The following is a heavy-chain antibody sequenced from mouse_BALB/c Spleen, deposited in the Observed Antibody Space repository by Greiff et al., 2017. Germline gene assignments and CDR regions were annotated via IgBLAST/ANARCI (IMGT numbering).Heavy chain of an antibody. D-gene: IGHD2-14*01. CDR2: IWTGGGT. CDR3: VRGNYRDDWFAD. V-gene: IGHV2-9-2*01. CDR1: GFSLTRYD. J-gene: IGHJ3*01. Sequence: VQLVASGPGLVAPSQSLSITCPVSGFSLTRYDISWIRQPPGKGLEWLGVIWTGGGTNYTSAFMSRLSISKDNSKSQVFLKMNSLQTDDTARYSCVRGNYRDDWFADWGQGTLVTVSA.